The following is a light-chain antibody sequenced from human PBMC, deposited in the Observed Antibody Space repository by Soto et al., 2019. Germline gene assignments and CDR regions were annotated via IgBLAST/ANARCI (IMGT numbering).Light chain of an antibody. CDR1: QSVFYRSTKTNY. J-gene: IGKJ4*01. V-gene: IGKV4-1*01. Sequence: DIVMTQSPDSLTVSLGERATISCKSSQSVFYRSTKTNYLGWYQQKPGQRPRLLIYWASTREIGVTDRFSGSGSRTDFTLTISSLQAEDAAIYYCQQYYETPFTFGGGTKVEI. CDR2: WAS. CDR3: QQYYETPFT.